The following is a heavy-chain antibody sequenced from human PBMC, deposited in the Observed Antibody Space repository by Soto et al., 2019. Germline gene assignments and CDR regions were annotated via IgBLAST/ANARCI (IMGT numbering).Heavy chain of an antibody. J-gene: IGHJ4*02. Sequence: GGSLRLSCAASGFTVSDHYMSWIRQAPGKGLEWIAYISSSGSAIYYADSVMGRFTISRDDAKNSVYLQLNSLRAEDTAVYYCARCDDYNCLATIDYWGQGTLVTVSS. CDR1: GFTVSDHY. CDR3: ARCDDYNCLATIDY. CDR2: ISSSGSAI. D-gene: IGHD4-4*01. V-gene: IGHV3-11*01.